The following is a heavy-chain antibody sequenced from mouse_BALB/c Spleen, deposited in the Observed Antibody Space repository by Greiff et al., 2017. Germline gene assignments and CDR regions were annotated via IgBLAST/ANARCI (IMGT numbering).Heavy chain of an antibody. D-gene: IGHD2-14*01. CDR3: VRDYRYDWYFDV. Sequence: VQRVESGPGLVAPSQSLSITCTVSGFSLTSYDISWIRQPPGKGLEWLGVIWTGGGTNYNSAFMSRLSISKDNSKSQVFLKMNSLQTDDTAIYYCVRDYRYDWYFDVWGAGTTVTVSS. CDR1: GFSLTSYD. J-gene: IGHJ1*01. CDR2: IWTGGGT. V-gene: IGHV2-9-2*01.